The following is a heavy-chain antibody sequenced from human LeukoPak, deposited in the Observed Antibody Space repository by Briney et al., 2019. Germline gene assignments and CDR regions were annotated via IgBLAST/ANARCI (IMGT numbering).Heavy chain of an antibody. CDR3: ARGDAYALNY. Sequence: GGSLRLSCAASGFTFSSYWMHWVRQDPGKGLVWVSRVNSDGSTTAYADSVKGRFTISRDNAKNTLFLQMSSLRAEDTAVYYCARGDAYALNYWGQGTLVTVSS. D-gene: IGHD2-2*01. V-gene: IGHV3-74*01. CDR1: GFTFSSYW. CDR2: VNSDGSTT. J-gene: IGHJ4*02.